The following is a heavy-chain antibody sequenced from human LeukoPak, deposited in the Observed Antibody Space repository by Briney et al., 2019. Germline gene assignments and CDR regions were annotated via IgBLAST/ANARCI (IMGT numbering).Heavy chain of an antibody. V-gene: IGHV3-23*01. CDR3: AKQWRGTGDAFAF. D-gene: IGHD3/OR15-3a*01. CDR2: ISGSGDNI. Sequence: GGSLRLSCAASGFTFTSYAMSWVRQAPGKGLEWVSDISGSGDNIYYADSVKGRFTISRDNSKNTLYMQMNSLRAEDTAVYYCAKQWRGTGDAFAFWGQGTMVIVS. J-gene: IGHJ3*01. CDR1: GFTFTSYA.